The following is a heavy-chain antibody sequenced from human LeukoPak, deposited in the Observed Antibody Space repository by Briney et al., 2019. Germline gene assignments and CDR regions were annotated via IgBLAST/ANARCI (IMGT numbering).Heavy chain of an antibody. V-gene: IGHV3-21*01. CDR2: ISSGSNYI. CDR1: GFTFSTYS. Sequence: GGSLRLSCAASGFTFSTYSMNWVRQAPGKGLEWVSSISSGSNYIYYAGSVKGRFTISRDNAKNSLYPQMNSLRAEDTAVYYCAREYSSSWYDYWGQGTLVTVSS. CDR3: AREYSSSWYDY. J-gene: IGHJ4*02. D-gene: IGHD6-13*01.